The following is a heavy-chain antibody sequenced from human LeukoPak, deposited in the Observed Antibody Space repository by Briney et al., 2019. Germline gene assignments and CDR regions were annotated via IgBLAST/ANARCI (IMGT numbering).Heavy chain of an antibody. V-gene: IGHV4-31*03. CDR3: ARGDYYDSSGYYYVRY. CDR2: MYFGGNT. CDR1: GGCISMGGYY. Sequence: SETLSLTCTVSGGCISMGGYYWSWVRQHPGKGLEWIGYMYFGGNTYYNPSLKGRVTISADTSKNQFSLNLSSVTAAATAVYYCARGDYYDSSGYYYVRYWGQGTQVTVSS. J-gene: IGHJ4*02. D-gene: IGHD3-22*01.